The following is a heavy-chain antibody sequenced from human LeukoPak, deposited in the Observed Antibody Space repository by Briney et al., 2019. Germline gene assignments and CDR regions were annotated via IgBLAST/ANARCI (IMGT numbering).Heavy chain of an antibody. D-gene: IGHD6-19*01. J-gene: IGHJ4*02. CDR3: AITHYSSGWYGDDDFDY. Sequence: GGSLRLSCAASGFTVSSNYMSWVRQAPGKGLEWVSAISGSGGSTYYADSVKGRFTISRDNSKNTLYLQMSSLRAEDTAVYYCAITHYSSGWYGDDDFDYWGQGTLVTVSS. CDR2: ISGSGGST. CDR1: GFTVSSNY. V-gene: IGHV3-23*01.